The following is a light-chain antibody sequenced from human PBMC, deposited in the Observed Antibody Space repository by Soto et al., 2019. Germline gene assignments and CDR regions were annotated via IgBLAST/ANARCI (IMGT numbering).Light chain of an antibody. CDR2: DAS. CDR1: QTITTW. V-gene: IGKV1-5*01. CDR3: QQYNTYPGT. J-gene: IGKJ2*01. Sequence: DIQMTQSPSTLSASVGDRVTFTCRASQTITTWLAWYQQKPGKAPNLLIYDASTLGSGVPSRFSGSGSGTEFTLTISNLQPDDFSTFYCQQYNTYPGTFGQGTKLEIK.